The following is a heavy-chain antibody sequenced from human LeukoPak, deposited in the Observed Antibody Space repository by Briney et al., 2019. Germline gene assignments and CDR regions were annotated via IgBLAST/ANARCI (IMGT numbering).Heavy chain of an antibody. CDR1: GGSISSYY. Sequence: SETLSLTCTVSGGSISSYYWSWIRQTPGKGLEWIGYIYSSGSTNYNPSLRSRVTISVDTSKNQFSLKLSSVTAADTAVYYCAGHHPRNTVDFWGQGTLVTVSS. CDR3: AGHHPRNTVDF. V-gene: IGHV4-59*08. J-gene: IGHJ4*02. D-gene: IGHD2-8*02. CDR2: IYSSGST.